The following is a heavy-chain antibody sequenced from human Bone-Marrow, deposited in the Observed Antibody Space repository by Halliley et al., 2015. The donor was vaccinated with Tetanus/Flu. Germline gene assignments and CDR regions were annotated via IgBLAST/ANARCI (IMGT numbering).Heavy chain of an antibody. CDR2: EK. CDR3: ARTYGRPVAPRWLQLPYGVFDN. Sequence: EKDYVDSVKGRFPISRDNAKNSLYLQIHNLRGEDTAVYYCARTYGRPVAPRWLQLPYGVFDNWGQGTLVTVPS. V-gene: IGHV3-7*04. J-gene: IGHJ4*02. D-gene: IGHD4-4*01.